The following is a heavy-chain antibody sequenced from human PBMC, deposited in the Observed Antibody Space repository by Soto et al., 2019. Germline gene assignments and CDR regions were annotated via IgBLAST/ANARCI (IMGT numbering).Heavy chain of an antibody. V-gene: IGHV1-18*01. Sequence: QAQLVQSGAEVKKPGASVKVSCKASGYTFYSHSISWVRQAPGQGLEWMGRINGDYGNTKYAQKFRGRVTMNTDTSTTTVYMELTNLRSDDTAVYYCARCIQGDYFYGMDVWGQGTTVTVSS. CDR2: INGDYGNT. J-gene: IGHJ6*02. D-gene: IGHD5-18*01. CDR3: ARCIQGDYFYGMDV. CDR1: GYTFYSHS.